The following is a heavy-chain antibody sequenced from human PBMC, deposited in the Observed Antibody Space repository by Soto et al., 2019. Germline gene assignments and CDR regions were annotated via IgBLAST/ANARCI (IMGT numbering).Heavy chain of an antibody. D-gene: IGHD2-2*01. CDR2: ISAYNGNT. CDR1: GYTFTSYG. Sequence: ASVKVSCKASGYTFTSYGISWVRQAPGQGLEWMGWISAYNGNTNYAQKLQGRVTMTTDTSTSTAYMELRSLRSDDTAVYYCARGGMDCSSTSCYLTDHDYWGQGTLVTVSS. V-gene: IGHV1-18*01. CDR3: ARGGMDCSSTSCYLTDHDY. J-gene: IGHJ4*02.